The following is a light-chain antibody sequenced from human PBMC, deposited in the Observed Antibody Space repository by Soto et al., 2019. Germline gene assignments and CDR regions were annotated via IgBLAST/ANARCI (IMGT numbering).Light chain of an antibody. CDR3: QQLNSYPFT. Sequence: DIQLTQSPSFLSASVGDRVTITGRASQRTNSFLAWYQQTPGKAPNLLIYAASTLQTGVPSRFSGNESGTEFTLTISSLQPADFATYYCQQLNSYPFTFGQGTRLESK. J-gene: IGKJ5*01. CDR1: QRTNSF. V-gene: IGKV1-9*01. CDR2: AAS.